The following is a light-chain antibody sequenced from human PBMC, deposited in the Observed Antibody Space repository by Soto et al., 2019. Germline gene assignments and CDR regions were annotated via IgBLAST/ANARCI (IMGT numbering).Light chain of an antibody. J-gene: IGLJ1*01. CDR2: EVN. CDR3: SSYAGSSNV. CDR1: SSDVGGYNY. V-gene: IGLV2-8*01. Sequence: QSARPQPPSASGSPGQSFSISCTGTSSDVGGYNYVSWYQQHPGKAPKLMIYEVNKRPSGVPDRFSGSKSGNTASLTVSGLQAEDEADYYCSSYAGSSNVFGTGTKVTVL.